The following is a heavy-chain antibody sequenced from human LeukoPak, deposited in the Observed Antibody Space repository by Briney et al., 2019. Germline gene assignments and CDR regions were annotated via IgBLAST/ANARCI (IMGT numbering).Heavy chain of an antibody. CDR3: ARDRRGYSYGSKIDY. D-gene: IGHD5-18*01. CDR1: GGSISSSSYY. Sequence: PSQTLSLTCTVSGGSISSSSYYWGWIRQPPGKGLEWIGSIYYSGSTYYNPSLKSRVTISVDTSKNQFSLKLSSVTAADTAVYYCARDRRGYSYGSKIDYWGQGTLVTVSS. CDR2: IYYSGST. V-gene: IGHV4-39*07. J-gene: IGHJ4*02.